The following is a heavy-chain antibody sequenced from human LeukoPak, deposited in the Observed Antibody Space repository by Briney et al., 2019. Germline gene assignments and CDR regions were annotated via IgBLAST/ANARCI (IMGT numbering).Heavy chain of an antibody. CDR1: GGTFSSYA. J-gene: IGHJ6*02. V-gene: IGHV1-69*13. D-gene: IGHD6-13*01. Sequence: ASVKVSCKASGGTFSSYAISWVRQAPGQGLEWMGGIIPIFGTANYAQKFQGRVTITADESTSTAYMELSSLRSEDTAVYYCARDQSSSWYVRYYYYYGMDVWGQGTTVTVSS. CDR3: ARDQSSSWYVRYYYYYGMDV. CDR2: IIPIFGTA.